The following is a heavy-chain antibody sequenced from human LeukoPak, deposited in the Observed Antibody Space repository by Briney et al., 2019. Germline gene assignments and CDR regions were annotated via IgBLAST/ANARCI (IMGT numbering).Heavy chain of an antibody. CDR2: ITGSGSDT. CDR3: AKDPGALDMVRGVSYYYYGMDV. CDR1: RFTFSSYA. D-gene: IGHD3-10*01. V-gene: IGHV3-23*01. J-gene: IGHJ6*04. Sequence: PGGSLRLSCGASRFTFSSYAMNWVRQVPGRGLEWVSSITGSGSDTYFVDYVKGRFTISRDNSKNTLYLQMNSLRAEDTAVYYCAKDPGALDMVRGVSYYYYGMDVWGKGTTVTVSS.